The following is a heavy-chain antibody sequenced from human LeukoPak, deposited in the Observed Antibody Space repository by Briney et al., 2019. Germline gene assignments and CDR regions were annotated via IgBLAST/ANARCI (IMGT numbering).Heavy chain of an antibody. CDR2: INAGNGNT. CDR3: ARGVLSYYYDSSGYRTFDY. CDR1: GYTFTSYA. Sequence: GASVKVSCKASGYTFTSYAMHWVRQAPGQRLEWMGWINAGNGNTKYSQKFQGRVTITRDTSASTAYMELSSLRSEDTAVYYCARGVLSYYYDSSGYRTFDYWGQGTLVTVSS. D-gene: IGHD3-22*01. J-gene: IGHJ4*02. V-gene: IGHV1-3*01.